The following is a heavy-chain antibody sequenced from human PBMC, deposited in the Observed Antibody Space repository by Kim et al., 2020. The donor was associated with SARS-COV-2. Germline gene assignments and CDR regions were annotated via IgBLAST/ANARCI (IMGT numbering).Heavy chain of an antibody. D-gene: IGHD3-3*01. Sequence: RGRFTISRDNAKNSLYLQMNSLRAEDTAVYYCARGFWSGYFVTKYYFDYWGQGTLVTVSS. J-gene: IGHJ4*02. CDR3: ARGFWSGYFVTKYYFDY. V-gene: IGHV3-7*04.